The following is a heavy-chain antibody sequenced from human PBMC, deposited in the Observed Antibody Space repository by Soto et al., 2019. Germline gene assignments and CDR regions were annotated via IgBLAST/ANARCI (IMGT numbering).Heavy chain of an antibody. CDR2: VYYHGHT. J-gene: IGHJ5*02. Sequence: SETLSLACTFSFVSISNEHYHCGWSRQPPGKGLEWIGHVYYHGHTYYNPSLKSHLAMSVLTSNNHFSLSLHSGTSAGTTVYFIASLTNGRPGDPWGQGTLVTVSS. CDR3: ASLTNGRPGDP. CDR1: FVSISNEHYH. D-gene: IGHD2-8*01. V-gene: IGHV4-39*02.